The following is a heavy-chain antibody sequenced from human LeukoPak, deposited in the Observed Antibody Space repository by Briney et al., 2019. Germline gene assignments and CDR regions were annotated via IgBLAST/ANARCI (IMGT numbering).Heavy chain of an antibody. V-gene: IGHV4-34*01. CDR1: GGSFSGYY. CDR3: ASLSWGSGWGFDF. D-gene: IGHD7-27*01. Sequence: PSETLSLTCAVYGGSFSGYYRSWIRQPPRKGREWIGEINHSGSTNYNPSLKSRVTISVHTSKHQFPLKLTSVAAADTARYYCASLSWGSGWGFDFWGRGTLVTVSS. CDR2: INHSGST. J-gene: IGHJ2*01.